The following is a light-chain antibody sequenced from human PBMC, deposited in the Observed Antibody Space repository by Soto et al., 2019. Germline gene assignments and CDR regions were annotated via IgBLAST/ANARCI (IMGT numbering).Light chain of an antibody. CDR1: SXDVGGYNY. J-gene: IGLJ3*02. V-gene: IGLV2-14*01. Sequence: QSVLTQSASVSGSPGQSITLSCTGTSXDVGGYNYVSWYQQHPGKAPKLMIYEVSNRPSGVSNRFSGSKSGNTASLTISGLQAEDEADYYCTSYTSRSTWVFGGGTKVTVL. CDR3: TSYTSRSTWV. CDR2: EVS.